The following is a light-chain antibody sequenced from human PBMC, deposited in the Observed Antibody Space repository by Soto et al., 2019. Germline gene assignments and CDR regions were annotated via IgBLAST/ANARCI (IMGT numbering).Light chain of an antibody. CDR2: EVS. CDR1: SSDVGGYKY. CDR3: CSYANGNTLL. V-gene: IGLV2-14*01. J-gene: IGLJ2*01. Sequence: QAVLTQPASLSGSPGQSITISCTGTSSDVGGYKYVSWYQHHPGEAPKLIIYEVSNRPSGVSNRFSGSKSGNTASLTISGLQAEDESHYYCCSYANGNTLLFGGGTQLTVL.